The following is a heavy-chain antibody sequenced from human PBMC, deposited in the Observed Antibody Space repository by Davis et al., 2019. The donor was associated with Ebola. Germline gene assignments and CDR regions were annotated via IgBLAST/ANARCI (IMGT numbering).Heavy chain of an antibody. D-gene: IGHD5-24*01. Sequence: LRLSCTVSGGSISSCGYYWSWIRQLPGKGLEWIGYIYYSGIPYSNPSLGSRVTISVDTSKNQFSLNLSSVTAADTAVYYCARLRTEMASFYFEYWGQGTLVTVSS. CDR3: ARLRTEMASFYFEY. J-gene: IGHJ4*02. CDR1: GGSISSCGYY. V-gene: IGHV4-31*03. CDR2: IYYSGIP.